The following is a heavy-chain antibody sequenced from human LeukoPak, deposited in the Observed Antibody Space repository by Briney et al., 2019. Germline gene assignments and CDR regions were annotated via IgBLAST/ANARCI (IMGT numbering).Heavy chain of an antibody. Sequence: GGSLRLSCAASGFTFSSYGMHWVRQAPGKGLEWVAVIWYDGSNKYYADSVKGRSTISRDNSKNTLYLQMNSLRAEDTAVYYCAREYGDYVGLYYYGMDVWGQGTTVTVSS. CDR3: AREYGDYVGLYYYGMDV. V-gene: IGHV3-33*01. D-gene: IGHD4-17*01. CDR1: GFTFSSYG. CDR2: IWYDGSNK. J-gene: IGHJ6*02.